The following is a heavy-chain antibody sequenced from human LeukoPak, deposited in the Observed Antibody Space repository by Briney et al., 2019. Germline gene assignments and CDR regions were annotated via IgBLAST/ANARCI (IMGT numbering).Heavy chain of an antibody. CDR1: GFTFSSYG. V-gene: IGHV3-23*01. Sequence: GGSLRLSCAASGFTFSSYGMHWVRQAPGKGLEWVSAISGSGGSTYYADSVKGWFTISRDNSKNTLYLQMNSLRAEDTAMYYCARDLYRIVVVPHYFDYWGQGTLVTVSS. CDR2: ISGSGGST. CDR3: ARDLYRIVVVPHYFDY. D-gene: IGHD3-22*01. J-gene: IGHJ4*02.